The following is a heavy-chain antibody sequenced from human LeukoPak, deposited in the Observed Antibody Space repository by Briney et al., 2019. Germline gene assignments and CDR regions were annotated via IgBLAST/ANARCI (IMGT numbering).Heavy chain of an antibody. J-gene: IGHJ4*02. CDR1: GGSISSGGYY. CDR2: IYYSGST. CDR3: ARGGDGPSIVGATMAFFDY. Sequence: PSETLSLTCTVSGGSISSGGYYWSWIRQHPGKGLERIGYIYYSGSTYYNPSLKSRVTISVDTSKNQFSLKLSSVTAADTAVYYCARGGDGPSIVGATMAFFDYWGQGTLVTVSS. D-gene: IGHD1-26*01. V-gene: IGHV4-31*03.